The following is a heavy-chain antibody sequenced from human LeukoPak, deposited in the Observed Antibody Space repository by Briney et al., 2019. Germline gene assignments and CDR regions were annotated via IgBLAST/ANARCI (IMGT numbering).Heavy chain of an antibody. CDR3: AKAYVNSGRDAFDI. V-gene: IGHV3-30*02. CDR2: IRYDGSNK. D-gene: IGHD1-26*01. J-gene: IGHJ3*02. Sequence: GGSLRLSCAASGFTFSSYGMHWVRQAPGKGLEWVAFIRYDGSNKYYADSVKGRFTISRDNSKNTLYLQMNSLRAEDTAVYYCAKAYVNSGRDAFDIWGQGTMVTVSP. CDR1: GFTFSSYG.